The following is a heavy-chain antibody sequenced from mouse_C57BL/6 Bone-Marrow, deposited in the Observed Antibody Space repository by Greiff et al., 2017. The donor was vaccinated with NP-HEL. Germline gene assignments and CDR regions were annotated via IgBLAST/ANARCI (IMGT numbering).Heavy chain of an antibody. CDR3: SGYYYYGSSWFAY. V-gene: IGHV1-7*01. D-gene: IGHD1-1*01. CDR1: GYTFTSYW. Sequence: QVQLQQSGAELAKPGASVKLSCKASGYTFTSYWMHWVKQRPGQGLEWIGYINPSGGNTKYNQKFKDKATLTADKSSSTAYMQLSSLKYEDSAVYYDSGYYYYGSSWFAYWGQGTLVTVSA. J-gene: IGHJ3*01. CDR2: INPSGGNT.